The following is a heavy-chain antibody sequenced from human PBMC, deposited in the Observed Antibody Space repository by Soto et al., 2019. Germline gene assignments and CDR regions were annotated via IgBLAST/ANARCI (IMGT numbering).Heavy chain of an antibody. Sequence: QVQLVQSGAEVKKPGASVKVSCKASGYTFTSYDINWVRQATGQGLEWMGWMNPNSGNTGYAQKFQCRGTMTRNTSIITAYMELSSLRSEDTAVYYCARGLVVVAATPFYYYGMDVWGQGTTVTVSS. V-gene: IGHV1-8*01. CDR2: MNPNSGNT. CDR1: GYTFTSYD. CDR3: ARGLVVVAATPFYYYGMDV. D-gene: IGHD2-15*01. J-gene: IGHJ6*02.